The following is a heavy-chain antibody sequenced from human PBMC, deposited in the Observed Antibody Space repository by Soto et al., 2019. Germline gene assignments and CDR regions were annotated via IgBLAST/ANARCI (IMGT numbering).Heavy chain of an antibody. D-gene: IGHD2-2*01. J-gene: IGHJ4*02. CDR3: AGGRICSSTSCYADFDY. Sequence: GASVKVSCKASGYTFTSYGISWVRQAPGQGLEWMGWISAYNGNTNYAQKLQGRVTMTTDTSTSTAYMELRSLRSDDTAVYYCAGGRICSSTSCYADFDYWGQGTLVTVSS. CDR1: GYTFTSYG. CDR2: ISAYNGNT. V-gene: IGHV1-18*01.